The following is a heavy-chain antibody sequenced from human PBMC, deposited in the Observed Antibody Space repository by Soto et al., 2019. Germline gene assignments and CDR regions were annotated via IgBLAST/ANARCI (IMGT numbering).Heavy chain of an antibody. J-gene: IGHJ4*02. CDR3: ARDTTMIVVVKAPLDY. D-gene: IGHD3-22*01. Sequence: ASVKVSCKASGYTFTSYGISWVRQAPGQGLEWMGWINAYNGNTNYAQKLQGRVTMTTDTSTSTAYMELRSLRSDDTAVYYCARDTTMIVVVKAPLDYWGQGTLVTVSS. CDR1: GYTFTSYG. CDR2: INAYNGNT. V-gene: IGHV1-18*01.